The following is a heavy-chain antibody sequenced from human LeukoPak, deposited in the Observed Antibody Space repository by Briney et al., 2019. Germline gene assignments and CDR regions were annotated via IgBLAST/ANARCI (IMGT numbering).Heavy chain of an antibody. J-gene: IGHJ5*02. CDR1: GGSISSGDYY. CDR3: ARRIGAAGRGFDP. Sequence: PSETLSLTCTVSGGSISSGDYYWSWIRQPPGKGLEWIGYIYYSGSTYYNPSLKSRVTISVDTSKNQCSLKLSSVTAADTAVYYCARRIGAAGRGFDPWGQGTLVTVSS. V-gene: IGHV4-30-4*01. CDR2: IYYSGST. D-gene: IGHD6-13*01.